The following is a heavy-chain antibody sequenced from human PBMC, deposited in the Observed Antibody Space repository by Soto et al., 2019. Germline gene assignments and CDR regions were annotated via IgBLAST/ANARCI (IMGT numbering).Heavy chain of an antibody. Sequence: PGESLKISCKGSGYSFTTYWIIWVRQMPGKGLEWMGRIDPSDSYTTYSPSFQGHVTISADKSISTAYLQWSSLEASDTAMYYCASTAPLNSYFDYWGQGTLVTVSS. CDR3: ASTAPLNSYFDY. D-gene: IGHD2-21*02. CDR2: IDPSDSYT. J-gene: IGHJ4*02. V-gene: IGHV5-10-1*01. CDR1: GYSFTTYW.